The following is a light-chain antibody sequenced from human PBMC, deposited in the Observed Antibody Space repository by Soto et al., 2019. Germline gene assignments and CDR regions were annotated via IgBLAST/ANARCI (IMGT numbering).Light chain of an antibody. CDR1: GNDIGAYDY. V-gene: IGLV2-14*01. Sequence: QSALTQPTSVSGSPGQSIAIPCTGNGNDIGAYDYVSWYQQHPGKAPRLLIHGVRNRPPGISSRFSGFKSGLTASLTISGLQAEDEAGYYCSSFTTSRLYVFGPGTKVTVL. CDR2: GVR. CDR3: SSFTTSRLYV. J-gene: IGLJ1*01.